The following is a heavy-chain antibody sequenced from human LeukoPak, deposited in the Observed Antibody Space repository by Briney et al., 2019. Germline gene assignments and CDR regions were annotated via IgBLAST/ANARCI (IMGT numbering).Heavy chain of an antibody. CDR3: AREDDTGRYMGDDAFDI. CDR2: IIPISDTA. J-gene: IGHJ3*02. V-gene: IGHV1-69*06. D-gene: IGHD1-26*01. CDR1: GYTLTELS. Sequence: GASVKVSCKVSGYTLTELSMHWVRQAPGQGLEWMGGIIPISDTANDAQKFKGRVTITADKSTSTVYMELSSLRSEDTAVYYCAREDDTGRYMGDDAFDIWGQGTMVTVSS.